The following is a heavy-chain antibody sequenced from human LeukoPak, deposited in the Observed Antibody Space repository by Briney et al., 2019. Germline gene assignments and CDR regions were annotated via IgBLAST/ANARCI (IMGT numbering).Heavy chain of an antibody. D-gene: IGHD3-22*01. Sequence: SVKVSCKASGYTFTGYYMHWVRQAPGQGLEWMGGIIPIFGTANYAQKFQGRVTITADESTSSAYMELSSLRSEDTAVYYCAREGYYDSSGSHNWFDPWGQGTLVTVSS. CDR2: IIPIFGTA. V-gene: IGHV1-69*13. CDR1: GYTFTGYY. J-gene: IGHJ5*02. CDR3: AREGYYDSSGSHNWFDP.